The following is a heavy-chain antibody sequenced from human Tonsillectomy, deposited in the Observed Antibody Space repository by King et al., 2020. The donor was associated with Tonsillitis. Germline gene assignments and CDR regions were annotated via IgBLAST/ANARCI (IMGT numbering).Heavy chain of an antibody. Sequence: QLVESGGVLVQPGGSLRLSCSASGFTFNGFAVHWVRQAPGKGLEHLASISVDGGTTFSAYSVKGRFTISRGNSENTLYLQMSSLKPEDTAVYHCVGGYDFSRGYSNWFDPWGQGTLVTVSS. CDR2: ISVDGGTT. V-gene: IGHV3-64D*06. CDR3: VGGYDFSRGYSNWFDP. J-gene: IGHJ5*02. D-gene: IGHD3-3*01. CDR1: GFTFNGFA.